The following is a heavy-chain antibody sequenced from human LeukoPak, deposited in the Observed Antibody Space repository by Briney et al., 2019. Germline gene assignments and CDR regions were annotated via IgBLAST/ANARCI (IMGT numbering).Heavy chain of an antibody. V-gene: IGHV4-4*07. CDR3: AREGLNMVRGVIPKEAWGWFDP. CDR2: IYTSGTT. D-gene: IGHD3-10*01. CDR1: GDSFSTYY. Sequence: PSETLSLTCTVSGDSFSTYYWSWIRQPAGKGLEWIGHIYTSGTTNYNPSLKSRVTMSIDTSKNQFSLKLSSVTAADTAVYYCAREGLNMVRGVIPKEAWGWFDPWGQGTLVTVSS. J-gene: IGHJ5*02.